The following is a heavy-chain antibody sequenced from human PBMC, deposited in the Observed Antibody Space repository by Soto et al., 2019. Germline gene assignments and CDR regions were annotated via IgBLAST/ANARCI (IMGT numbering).Heavy chain of an antibody. CDR1: GFNVSAYT. CDR3: ARWEPPLFDY. Sequence: QVKLVESGGGVVQPGRSLRLSCAASGFNVSAYTMHWVRQAPGKGLEWVAVISSDGNHKYYTDSVKGRFTISRDTSPKPRYLQMNSLGAEDTAVYYCARWEPPLFDYWGQGTLVTVSS. J-gene: IGHJ4*02. CDR2: ISSDGNHK. V-gene: IGHV3-30-3*01. D-gene: IGHD1-26*01.